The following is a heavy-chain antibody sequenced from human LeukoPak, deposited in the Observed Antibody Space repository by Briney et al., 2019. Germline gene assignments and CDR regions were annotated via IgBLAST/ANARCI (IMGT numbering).Heavy chain of an antibody. Sequence: PGGSLRLSCAGSGFNFRTFGMNWVRQAPGKGLEWISYIDSGSNARYYADSVKGRFTISGDNAKNSLHLQMNSLRDEDTAVYYCAREYCRGYSSGCGALDIWGQGTMVTVSS. D-gene: IGHD6-19*01. CDR1: GFNFRTFG. CDR2: IDSGSNAR. CDR3: AREYCRGYSSGCGALDI. J-gene: IGHJ3*02. V-gene: IGHV3-48*02.